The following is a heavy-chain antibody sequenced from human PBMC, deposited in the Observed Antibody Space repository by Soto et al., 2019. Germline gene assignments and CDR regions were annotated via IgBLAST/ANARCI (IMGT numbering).Heavy chain of an antibody. V-gene: IGHV3-23*03. CDR3: AKDRHPDGIWTFDY. Sequence: PGESLKISCAASGFIFSTYTMNWVRQVPGKGLEWVSGINQPGKQTWYADSVKGRFTISRDNSKNFLFLQMNSLRVEDTAVYYCAKDRHPDGIWTFDYWGQGAPVTVSS. CDR2: INQPGKQT. CDR1: GFIFSTYT. D-gene: IGHD3-9*01. J-gene: IGHJ4*02.